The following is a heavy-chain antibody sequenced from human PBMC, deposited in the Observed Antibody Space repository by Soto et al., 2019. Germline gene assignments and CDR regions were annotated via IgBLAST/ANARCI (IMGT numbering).Heavy chain of an antibody. CDR2: IWGGTT. V-gene: IGHV3-48*02. J-gene: IGHJ4*02. D-gene: IGHD3-16*01. Sequence: PGGSLRLSCAASGFRFSDYSMNWVRQAPGQGLEWISYIWGGTTYYADSVKGRFTISRDNAKNSLYLQMSSLRDEDTAVYYCVRDHSYDFDYWGQGVVVTVSS. CDR1: GFRFSDYS. CDR3: VRDHSYDFDY.